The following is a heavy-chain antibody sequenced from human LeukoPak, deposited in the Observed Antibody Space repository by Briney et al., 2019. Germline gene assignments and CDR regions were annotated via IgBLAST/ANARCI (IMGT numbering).Heavy chain of an antibody. Sequence: PGGSLRLSCAASGFTFSSYGMHWVRQAPGKGLEWVAVISYDGSNKYYADSVRGRFTISRDNSKNTLYPQMNSLRAEDTAVYYCAKLWDYYGSGSYYNLYYFDYWGQGTLVTVSS. D-gene: IGHD3-10*01. CDR3: AKLWDYYGSGSYYNLYYFDY. CDR1: GFTFSSYG. V-gene: IGHV3-30*18. J-gene: IGHJ4*02. CDR2: ISYDGSNK.